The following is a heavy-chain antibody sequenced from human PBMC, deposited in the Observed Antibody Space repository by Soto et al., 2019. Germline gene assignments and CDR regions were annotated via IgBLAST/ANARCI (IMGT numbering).Heavy chain of an antibody. CDR1: GGTFISDA. V-gene: IGHV1-69*13. J-gene: IGHJ4*02. D-gene: IGHD6-19*01. CDR2: IIPIFGTA. Sequence: SGKVCFKASGGTFISDAISWVRQAPGQGLEWMGGIIPIFGTANYAQKFQGRVTITADESTSTAYMELSSLRSEDTAVYYCARRAVAGLTYFDYWGQGTLVTVSS. CDR3: ARRAVAGLTYFDY.